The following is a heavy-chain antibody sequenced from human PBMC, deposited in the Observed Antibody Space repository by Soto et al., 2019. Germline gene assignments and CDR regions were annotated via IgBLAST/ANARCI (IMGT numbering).Heavy chain of an antibody. J-gene: IGHJ4*02. CDR1: GYTFTNYD. D-gene: IGHD4-17*01. CDR2: MSPNSGNT. Sequence: QVQLVQSGAEVKKPGASVKVSCKASGYTFTNYDIYWVRQAAGQGLEWMGWMSPNSGNTGYVQKFQGRVTMTRSTSINTAYMELSSLRFEDTAIYFCARRGGDYEFWGQGTLVNVSS. V-gene: IGHV1-8*01. CDR3: ARRGGDYEF.